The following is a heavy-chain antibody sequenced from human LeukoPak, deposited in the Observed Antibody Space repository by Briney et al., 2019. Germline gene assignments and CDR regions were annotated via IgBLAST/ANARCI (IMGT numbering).Heavy chain of an antibody. D-gene: IGHD1-26*01. CDR2: ISAYNGNT. CDR3: ARDKWDSGSHGFDY. V-gene: IGHV1-18*01. J-gene: IGHJ4*02. Sequence: ASVKVSCKASGYTFTSYGISWVRQAPGQGLEWMGWISAYNGNTNYAQKLQGRATMTTDTSTSTAYMELRSLRSDDTAVYYCARDKWDSGSHGFDYWGQGTLVTVSS. CDR1: GYTFTSYG.